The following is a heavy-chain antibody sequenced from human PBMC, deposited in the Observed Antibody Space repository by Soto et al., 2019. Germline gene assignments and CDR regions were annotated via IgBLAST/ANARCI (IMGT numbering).Heavy chain of an antibody. Sequence: SVKVSCKASGGTFNSYAISWLRQAPGQGLEWMGGIIPIFGTANYAQKFQGRVRITADESTSTAYMELSSLRSEDTAVYYCARSEFCAGDCYDAAFDYWGQGTPVTVSS. D-gene: IGHD2-21*02. CDR2: IIPIFGTA. V-gene: IGHV1-69*13. CDR3: ARSEFCAGDCYDAAFDY. J-gene: IGHJ4*02. CDR1: GGTFNSYA.